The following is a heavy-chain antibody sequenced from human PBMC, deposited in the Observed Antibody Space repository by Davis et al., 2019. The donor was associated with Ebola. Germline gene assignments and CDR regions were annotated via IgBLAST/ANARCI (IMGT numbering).Heavy chain of an antibody. CDR3: ARTGLFLEWLLSPTDFYFDY. Sequence: SETLSLTCTVSGGSISSYYWTWIRQSPGKGLEWIGEINHSGSTNYNPSLKSRVTISVDTSKNQFSLKLSSVTAADTAVYYCARTGLFLEWLLSPTDFYFDYWGQGTLVTVSS. J-gene: IGHJ4*02. CDR1: GGSISSYY. V-gene: IGHV4-34*01. CDR2: INHSGST. D-gene: IGHD3-3*01.